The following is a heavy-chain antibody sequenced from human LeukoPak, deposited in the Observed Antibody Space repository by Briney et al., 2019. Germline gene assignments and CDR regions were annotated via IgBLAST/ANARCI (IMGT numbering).Heavy chain of an antibody. CDR1: GGSFSGYY. Sequence: SETLSLTCAVYGGSFSGYYWSWIRQPPGKGLEWIGEINHSGSTNYNPSLKSRVSISVDPSKNHFSLKLKSVTAADTALYYCVRQIGATETDYWGQGTLVTVSS. J-gene: IGHJ4*02. V-gene: IGHV4-34*01. D-gene: IGHD1-26*01. CDR3: VRQIGATETDY. CDR2: INHSGST.